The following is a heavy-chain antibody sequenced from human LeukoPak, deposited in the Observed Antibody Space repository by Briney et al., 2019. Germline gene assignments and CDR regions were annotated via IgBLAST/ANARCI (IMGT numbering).Heavy chain of an antibody. Sequence: GSLRLSCAASGFTFSDYYMSWIRQAPGKGLEWVSYISSSGSTIYYADSVKGRFTISRDNAKNSLYLQMSSLRAEDTAVYYCASTRRLAAAGPGNWGQGTLVTVSS. CDR1: GFTFSDYY. CDR2: ISSSGSTI. D-gene: IGHD6-13*01. V-gene: IGHV3-11*01. J-gene: IGHJ4*02. CDR3: ASTRRLAAAGPGN.